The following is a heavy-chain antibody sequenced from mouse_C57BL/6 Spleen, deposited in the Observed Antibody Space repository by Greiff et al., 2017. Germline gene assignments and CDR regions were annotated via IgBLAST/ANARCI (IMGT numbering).Heavy chain of an antibody. D-gene: IGHD1-1*01. CDR1: GYTFTSYW. J-gene: IGHJ2*01. Sequence: QVQLQQPGAELVMPGASVKLSCKASGYTFTSYWMHWVKQRPGQGLEWIGEIDPSDSYTNYNQKFKGKSTLTVDKSSSTAYMQLSSLTSEDSAVYYCARGLLGKDDWGQGTTLTVSS. CDR2: IDPSDSYT. CDR3: ARGLLGKDD. V-gene: IGHV1-69*01.